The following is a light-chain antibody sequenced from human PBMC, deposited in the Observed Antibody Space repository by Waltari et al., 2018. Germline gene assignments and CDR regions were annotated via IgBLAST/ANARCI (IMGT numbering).Light chain of an antibody. V-gene: IGLV1-44*01. Sequence: QSVLTQPPSASGTPGQRVTISCSGSSSNIGSNTVNWYQQRPGMAPKLPIYSNNHRPSGVPDRFAGSKSGTSASLAISGLQSDDEADYYCAAWDVSLKGVFGGGTKVTVL. CDR1: SSNIGSNT. CDR3: AAWDVSLKGV. J-gene: IGLJ2*01. CDR2: SNN.